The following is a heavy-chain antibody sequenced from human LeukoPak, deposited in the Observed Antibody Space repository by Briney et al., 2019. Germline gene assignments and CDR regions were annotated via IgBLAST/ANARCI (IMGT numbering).Heavy chain of an antibody. V-gene: IGHV1-46*01. CDR3: ARDRGKYDSSDDYYYAYYFDY. Sequence: EASVKVSCKASGYTFIGYYIHWVRQAPGQGLEWMGVISPSGGSTTYAQKFQGRVTLTRDMSTSTDYLELSSLRSDDTAVYYCARDRGKYDSSDDYYYAYYFDYWGQGTLVTVSS. CDR1: GYTFIGYY. J-gene: IGHJ4*02. CDR2: ISPSGGST. D-gene: IGHD3-22*01.